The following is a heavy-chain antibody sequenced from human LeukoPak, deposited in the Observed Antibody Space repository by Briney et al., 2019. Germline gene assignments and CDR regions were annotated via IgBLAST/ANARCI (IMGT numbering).Heavy chain of an antibody. Sequence: GGSLRLSCAASGFTFSGYWMSWVRQAPGKGLEWVSAIRDSGSSTHYADSVKGRFTTSRDNSKNTLFLQMNSLRAEDTAIYYCAKYGPQDSGSSHFDYWGQGALVTVSS. CDR3: AKYGPQDSGSSHFDY. V-gene: IGHV3-23*01. CDR1: GFTFSGYW. D-gene: IGHD1-26*01. J-gene: IGHJ4*02. CDR2: IRDSGSST.